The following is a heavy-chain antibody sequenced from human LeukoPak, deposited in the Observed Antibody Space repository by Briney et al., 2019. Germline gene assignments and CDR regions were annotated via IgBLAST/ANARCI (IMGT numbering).Heavy chain of an antibody. CDR1: GFTFSSYG. D-gene: IGHD6-6*01. Sequence: PGGSLRLSCAASGFTFSSYGMNWVRQAPGKGPEWVSYISSSGSTIYYADSVKGRFTISRDNAKNSLYLQMNSLRAEDTAVYYCAIPPGSSLDYWGQGTLVTVSS. J-gene: IGHJ4*02. V-gene: IGHV3-48*03. CDR2: ISSSGSTI. CDR3: AIPPGSSLDY.